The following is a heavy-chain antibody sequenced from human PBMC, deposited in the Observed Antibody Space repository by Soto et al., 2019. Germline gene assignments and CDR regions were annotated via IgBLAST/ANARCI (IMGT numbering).Heavy chain of an antibody. V-gene: IGHV3-21*01. D-gene: IGHD3-22*01. Sequence: EVQLVESGGGLVKPGGSLRLSCAASGFTFSSYSMNWVRQAPGKGLEWVSSISSSSSYIYYADSVKGRFTISRDNAKNSXSLQMNSMRAEDTAVYYCARDLGNYYDSSGYGAFDIWGQGTMGTVSS. CDR1: GFTFSSYS. CDR3: ARDLGNYYDSSGYGAFDI. CDR2: ISSSSSYI. J-gene: IGHJ3*02.